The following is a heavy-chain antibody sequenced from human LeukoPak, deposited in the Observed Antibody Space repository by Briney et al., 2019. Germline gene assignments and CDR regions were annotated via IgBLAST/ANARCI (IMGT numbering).Heavy chain of an antibody. Sequence: GSLRLSCAASGFTFSSYGMHWVRQAPGKGLEWVAVIWYDGSNKYYADSVKGRFTISRDNSKNTLYLQMNSLRAEDTAVYYCAKELVIAAAAPYYFDYWGQGTLFTVSS. V-gene: IGHV3-33*06. CDR1: GFTFSSYG. CDR2: IWYDGSNK. CDR3: AKELVIAAAAPYYFDY. J-gene: IGHJ4*02. D-gene: IGHD6-13*01.